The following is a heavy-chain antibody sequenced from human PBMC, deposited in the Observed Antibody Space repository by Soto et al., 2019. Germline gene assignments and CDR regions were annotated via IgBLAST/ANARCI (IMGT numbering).Heavy chain of an antibody. CDR3: ARSYGSGYRAFDY. CDR2: VNPILSMS. V-gene: IGHV1-69*02. Sequence: QVQLVQSGAEVKRPGSSVKVSCKASGDTFNFYSINWVRQAPGVGLEWVGRVNPILSMSNYAQRFQGRVTMTADKSTSMAYMEVRRLRWEDTAIYYCARSYGSGYRAFDYWGQGALVTVSS. D-gene: IGHD3-10*01. CDR1: GDTFNFYS. J-gene: IGHJ4*02.